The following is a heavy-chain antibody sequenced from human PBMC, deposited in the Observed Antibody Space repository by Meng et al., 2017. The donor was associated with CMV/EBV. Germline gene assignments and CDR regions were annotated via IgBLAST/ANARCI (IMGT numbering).Heavy chain of an antibody. V-gene: IGHV3-21*01. J-gene: IGHJ4*02. CDR3: ARDTTGVVGLFDY. CDR1: GFTFSSYS. D-gene: IGHD2-15*01. Sequence: GGSLRLSCAASGFTFSSYSMNWVRQAPGKGLEWVSSISSSSSYIYYADSVKGRFTISRDNAKNSLYLQMNSLRAEDTAVYYCARDTTGVVGLFDYWGQGTLVTVSS. CDR2: ISSSSSYI.